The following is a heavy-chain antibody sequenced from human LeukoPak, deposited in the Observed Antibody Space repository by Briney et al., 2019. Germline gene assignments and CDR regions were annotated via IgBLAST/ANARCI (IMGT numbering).Heavy chain of an antibody. CDR3: AKSNGYGLMDI. V-gene: IGHV4-61*02. D-gene: IGHD3-22*01. CDR1: DASITSGIYY. J-gene: IGHJ3*02. Sequence: SETLSLTCSVSDASITSGIYYWNWIRQPAGKGLEWIGRIYTSGSTNYNPSLKSRVNMSIDTSKNQFSLKLSSVTAADTAVYYCAKSNGYGLMDIWGQGTMVTVSS. CDR2: IYTSGST.